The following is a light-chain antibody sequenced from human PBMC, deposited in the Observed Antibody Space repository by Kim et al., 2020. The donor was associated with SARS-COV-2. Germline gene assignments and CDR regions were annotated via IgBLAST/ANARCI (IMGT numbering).Light chain of an antibody. CDR2: SNS. Sequence: GQRVIISCSGSSSNIGRNAVTWYKQLPGTAPKLLIYSNSRRPSGVPDRISGSKSGTSGSLAISGLQSEDDADYYCATWDDSLNGWVFGGGTQLTVL. CDR3: ATWDDSLNGWV. V-gene: IGLV1-44*01. CDR1: SSNIGRNA. J-gene: IGLJ3*02.